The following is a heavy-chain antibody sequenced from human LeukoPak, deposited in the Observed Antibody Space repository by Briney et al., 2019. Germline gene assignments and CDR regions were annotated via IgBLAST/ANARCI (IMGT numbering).Heavy chain of an antibody. Sequence: GESLKIYCKGSGYSFTSYWIGWVRQMPGKGLEWMGIIYPGDSDTRYSPSFQGQVTISADKSISTAYLQWSSLKASDTAMYYCARSLRRITMVRGVMMTANNWFDPWGQGTLVTVSS. J-gene: IGHJ5*02. V-gene: IGHV5-51*01. CDR1: GYSFTSYW. D-gene: IGHD3-10*01. CDR2: IYPGDSDT. CDR3: ARSLRRITMVRGVMMTANNWFDP.